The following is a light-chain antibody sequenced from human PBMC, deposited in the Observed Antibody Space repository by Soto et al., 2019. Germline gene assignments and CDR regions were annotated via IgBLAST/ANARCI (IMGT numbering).Light chain of an antibody. V-gene: IGLV1-40*01. Sequence: QSVLTQPPSVSGAPGQRVTISCTGSSSNIGAGFDVHWYHQIAGTAPKLLIYGNSNRPSGVPDRFSGSKSGTSASLAINGLQGEDVAHYYCQSYDNSLSGSWVFGGGTKVTVL. CDR3: QSYDNSLSGSWV. J-gene: IGLJ3*02. CDR2: GNS. CDR1: SSNIGAGFD.